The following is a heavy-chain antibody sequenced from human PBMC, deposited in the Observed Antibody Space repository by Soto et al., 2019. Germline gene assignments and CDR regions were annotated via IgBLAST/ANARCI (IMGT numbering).Heavy chain of an antibody. CDR2: ISSSSSYI. V-gene: IGHV3-21*04. CDR3: AADYLRLNSLNGHYYSFGMDV. CDR1: GLTFGNHS. D-gene: IGHD2-8*01. Sequence: PGGAQRLPNTASGLTFGNHSGNWVREEPGKGLERLSSISSSSSYIYYADSVKGRFTISRDNSKNTLSLQMNSLRVEDTAVYYCAADYLRLNSLNGHYYSFGMDVWGHGTAVTVS. J-gene: IGHJ6*02.